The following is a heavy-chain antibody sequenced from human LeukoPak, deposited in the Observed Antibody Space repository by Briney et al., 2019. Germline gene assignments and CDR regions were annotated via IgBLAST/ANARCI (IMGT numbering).Heavy chain of an antibody. J-gene: IGHJ6*02. CDR1: GFTFSDYY. V-gene: IGHV3-11*01. Sequence: SGGSLRLSCADSGFTFSDYYMSWIRQAPGKGLEWGSYISSSGRTIYYADSVKGRFTISRDNTKNSLYLQMNSLRAEDTAVYYCARDVVAVAGAIFLGGHYYYGMDVWGQRTTVTVSS. CDR2: ISSSGRTI. D-gene: IGHD6-19*01. CDR3: ARDVVAVAGAIFLGGHYYYGMDV.